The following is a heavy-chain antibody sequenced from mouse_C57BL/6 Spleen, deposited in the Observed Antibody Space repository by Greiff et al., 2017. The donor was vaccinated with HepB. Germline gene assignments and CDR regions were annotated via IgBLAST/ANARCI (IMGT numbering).Heavy chain of an antibody. J-gene: IGHJ2*01. CDR1: GYTFTSYT. V-gene: IGHV1-4*01. D-gene: IGHD2-4*01. CDR2: INPSSGYT. CDR3: ARCGYDYAYFDY. Sequence: QVQLQQSGAELARPGASVKMSCKASGYTFTSYTMHWVKQRPGQGLEWIGYINPSSGYTKYNQKFKDKATLTADKSSSTAYMQLSSLTSEDSAVYYCARCGYDYAYFDYWGQGTTLTVSS.